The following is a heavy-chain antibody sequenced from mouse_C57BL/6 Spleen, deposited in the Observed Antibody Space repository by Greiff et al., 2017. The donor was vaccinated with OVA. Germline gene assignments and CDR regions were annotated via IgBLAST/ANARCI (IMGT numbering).Heavy chain of an antibody. D-gene: IGHD1-1*01. Sequence: EVMLVESGGDLVKPGGSLKLSCAASGFTFSSYGMSWVRQTPDKRLEWVATISSGGSYTYYPDSVKGRFTISRDNAKNTLYLQMSSLKSEDTAMYYCARHEDYYGSSYYAMDYWGQGTSVTVSS. V-gene: IGHV5-6*01. CDR3: ARHEDYYGSSYYAMDY. J-gene: IGHJ4*01. CDR1: GFTFSSYG. CDR2: ISSGGSYT.